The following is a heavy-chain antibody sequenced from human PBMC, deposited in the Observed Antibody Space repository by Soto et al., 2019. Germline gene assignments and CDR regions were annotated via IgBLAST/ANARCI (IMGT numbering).Heavy chain of an antibody. V-gene: IGHV2-26*01. CDR2: IFSNDEK. D-gene: IGHD3-16*02. J-gene: IGHJ3*02. CDR1: GFSLSNARMG. CDR3: ARGRTYYDYVWGSYRYTHAFDI. Sequence: QVTLKESGPVLVKPTETLMLTCTVSGFSLSNARMGVSWIRQPPGKALEWLAHIFSNDEKSYSTSLKSRLTISTDTSKSQVVLTMTNTDPVATATYYCARGRTYYDYVWGSYRYTHAFDIWGQGTMVTVSS.